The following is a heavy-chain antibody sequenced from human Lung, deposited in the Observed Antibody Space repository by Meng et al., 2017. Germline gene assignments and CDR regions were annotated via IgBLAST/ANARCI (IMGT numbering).Heavy chain of an antibody. CDR1: GGSISSSNW. CDR3: ARGSITMVRGVSVFDP. Sequence: QAEGPGLVKPSGTLSLTCAVSGGSISSSNWWSWVRQPPGKGLEWIGEIYHSVSTNYNPSLKSRVTISVDKSKNQFSLKLSSVTAADTAVYYCARGSITMVRGVSVFDPWGQGTLVTVSS. V-gene: IGHV4-4*02. J-gene: IGHJ5*02. D-gene: IGHD3-10*01. CDR2: IYHSVST.